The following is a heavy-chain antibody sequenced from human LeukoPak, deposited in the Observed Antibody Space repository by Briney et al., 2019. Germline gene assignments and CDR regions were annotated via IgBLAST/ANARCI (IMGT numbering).Heavy chain of an antibody. CDR1: GYTFSSYG. D-gene: IGHD6-13*01. CDR3: ARVPRIAAAGFDY. Sequence: AAVKLSCKASGYTFSSYGISWVRQPPGQGLGWMGWISAYNGNTNFAQEIQGRVTMTRDTSISTAYMELSRLRSDDTAVYYCARVPRIAAAGFDYWGKGTLVTVSS. V-gene: IGHV1-18*01. CDR2: ISAYNGNT. J-gene: IGHJ4*02.